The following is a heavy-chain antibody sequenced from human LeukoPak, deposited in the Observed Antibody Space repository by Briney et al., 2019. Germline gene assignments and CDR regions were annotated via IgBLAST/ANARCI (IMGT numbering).Heavy chain of an antibody. CDR1: GFTVSSNY. J-gene: IGHJ5*02. V-gene: IGHV3-30*03. Sequence: GGSLRLSCAASGFTVSSNYMSWVRQAPGKGLEWVALTSYDGSNHFYTDSVKGRFTISRDNSKNMLYLQMDSLGPEDTAIYYCARDPSTAPRSTNWAANLFDPWGQGTLVTVSS. D-gene: IGHD6-13*01. CDR2: TSYDGSNH. CDR3: ARDPSTAPRSTNWAANLFDP.